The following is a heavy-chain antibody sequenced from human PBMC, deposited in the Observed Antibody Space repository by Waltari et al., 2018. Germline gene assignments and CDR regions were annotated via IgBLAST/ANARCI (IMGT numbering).Heavy chain of an antibody. J-gene: IGHJ6*02. CDR2: INPKNGHP. V-gene: IGHV7-4-1*02. Sequence: QVQLAQSGSELKEPGASVKVSCRTSGYTFTDYTINWVRQAPVQGLEWMGGINPKNGHPTYVQGFTGRFVFSLDTSVSTTYLQITGLKAEDTAVYFCARALLGLTNRLDVWGQGTTVTISS. CDR1: GYTFTDYT. D-gene: IGHD4-17*01. CDR3: ARALLGLTNRLDV.